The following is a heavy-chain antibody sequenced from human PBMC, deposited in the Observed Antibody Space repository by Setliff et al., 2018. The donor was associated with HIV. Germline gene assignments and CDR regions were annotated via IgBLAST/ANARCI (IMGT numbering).Heavy chain of an antibody. CDR1: GFTFSSYA. CDR3: VRDLARVIAH. J-gene: IGHJ4*02. D-gene: IGHD2-21*01. V-gene: IGHV3-23*01. Sequence: GGSLRLSCAASGFTFSSYAMSWVRQAPGKGLEWVSAISGSGGSTYYADSVKGRFTISRDNSKNTLYLQMNSLTAEDTALYYCVRDLARVIAHWGQGTLVTVSS. CDR2: ISGSGGST.